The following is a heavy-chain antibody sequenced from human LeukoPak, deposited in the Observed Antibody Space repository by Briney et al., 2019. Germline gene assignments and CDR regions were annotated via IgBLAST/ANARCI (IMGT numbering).Heavy chain of an antibody. Sequence: PSETLSLTCTVSGGSISTYYWSWIRQPPGKGLEWIGYVYYSGTTNYNPSLKGRVTISVDASKHQFSLKLNSVTAADTAVYYCARHNDFTLGGWFDPWGQGTLVTVSS. V-gene: IGHV4-59*08. CDR1: GGSISTYY. CDR2: VYYSGTT. D-gene: IGHD3-16*01. CDR3: ARHNDFTLGGWFDP. J-gene: IGHJ5*02.